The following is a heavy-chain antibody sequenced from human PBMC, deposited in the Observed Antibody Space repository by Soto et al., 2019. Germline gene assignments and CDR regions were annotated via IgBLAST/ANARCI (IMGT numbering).Heavy chain of an antibody. CDR2: IYYSGST. CDR1: GGSISSYY. J-gene: IGHJ5*02. Sequence: PSETLSLTCTVSGGSISSYYWSWIRQPPGKGLEWIGYIYYSGSTNYNPSLKSRVTISVDTSKNQFSLKLSSVTAADTAVYYCARGGRWLQYYDWFDPWGKGTLVTVS. CDR3: ARGGRWLQYYDWFDP. D-gene: IGHD3-3*01. V-gene: IGHV4-59*01.